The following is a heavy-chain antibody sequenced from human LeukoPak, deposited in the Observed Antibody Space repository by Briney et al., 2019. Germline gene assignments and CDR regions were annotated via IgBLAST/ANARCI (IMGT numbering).Heavy chain of an antibody. Sequence: GGXLRLSCAASGFTFSSYAMSWVRQAPGKGVEGVSAISGSGGSTYYADSVKGGLTISRDNSKNTLYLQMNSLRAEDTAVYYCAEADKEAAFDIWGQGTMVTVSS. D-gene: IGHD3-9*01. CDR1: GFTFSSYA. V-gene: IGHV3-23*01. J-gene: IGHJ3*02. CDR3: AEADKEAAFDI. CDR2: ISGSGGST.